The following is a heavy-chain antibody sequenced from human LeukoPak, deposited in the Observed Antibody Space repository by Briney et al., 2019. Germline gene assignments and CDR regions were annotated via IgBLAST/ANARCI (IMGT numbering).Heavy chain of an antibody. Sequence: SGTLSLTCTVSDEVITSNNWWSWVRPSPGKGLEWIGEIFHSGTTRYKASLESRVTMLLDKSKNQFSLRLNSVTAADTAVYFCASSSPGLRYFDWGQGILVTVFS. D-gene: IGHD3-9*01. CDR1: DEVITSNNW. CDR3: ASSSPGLRYFD. J-gene: IGHJ4*02. V-gene: IGHV4-4*02. CDR2: IFHSGTT.